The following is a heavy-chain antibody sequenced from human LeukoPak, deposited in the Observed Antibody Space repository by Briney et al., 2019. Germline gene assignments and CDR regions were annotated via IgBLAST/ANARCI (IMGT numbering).Heavy chain of an antibody. CDR2: ISGRSGST. Sequence: GGSLRLSCAASGFIFSNYAMYWVRQAPGKGLEWASAISGRSGSTYYADSVKGRFTISRDSSKNTLYLQMNSLRADDTAVYYCAKWGDYDVLTGYYVSDFWGQGTLVTVSS. CDR3: AKWGDYDVLTGYYVSDF. CDR1: GFIFSNYA. V-gene: IGHV3-23*01. J-gene: IGHJ4*02. D-gene: IGHD3-9*01.